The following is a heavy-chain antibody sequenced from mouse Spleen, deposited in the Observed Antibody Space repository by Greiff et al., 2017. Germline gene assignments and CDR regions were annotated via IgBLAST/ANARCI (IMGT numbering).Heavy chain of an antibody. Sequence: QVQLQQSGAELVKPGASVKLSCKASGYTFTSYWMHWVKQRPGQGLEWIGMIHPNSGSTNYNEKFKSKATLTVDKSSSTAYMQLSSLTSEDSAVYYCARSDYYGNPTHYFDYWGQGTTLTVSS. CDR3: ARSDYYGNPTHYFDY. V-gene: IGHV1-64*01. D-gene: IGHD2-1*01. CDR2: IHPNSGST. J-gene: IGHJ2*01. CDR1: GYTFTSYW.